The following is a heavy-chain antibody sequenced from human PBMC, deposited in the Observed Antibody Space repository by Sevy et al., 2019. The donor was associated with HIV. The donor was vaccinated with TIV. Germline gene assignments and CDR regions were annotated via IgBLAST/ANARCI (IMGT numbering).Heavy chain of an antibody. CDR1: GFTFIAFG. J-gene: IGHJ5*02. CDR2: ISGGGAAT. CDR3: ARYGRIPVAGHTWFDP. Sequence: GGSLRLSCSASGFTFIAFGMTWVRQAPGKGLEWVSGISGGGAATAYADSVKGRFTISRDNSKNTLYLQMNSLTAADTAVYYRARYGRIPVAGHTWFDPWGLGTLVTVSS. D-gene: IGHD6-19*01. V-gene: IGHV3-23*01.